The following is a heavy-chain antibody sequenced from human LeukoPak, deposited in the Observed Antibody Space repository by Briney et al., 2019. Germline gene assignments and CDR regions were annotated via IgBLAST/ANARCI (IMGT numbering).Heavy chain of an antibody. CDR3: ARGRGTYGGYYFDY. CDR1: GGSISSSSYY. D-gene: IGHD4-23*01. J-gene: IGHJ4*03. Sequence: SETLSLTCTVSGGSISSSSYYWSWIRQPAGKGLEWIGRIYTSGSTNYNPTLKSRVTMSVDTSKNQFSLKLSSVTAADTAVYYCARGRGTYGGYYFDYWGQGTTVTVSS. V-gene: IGHV4-61*02. CDR2: IYTSGST.